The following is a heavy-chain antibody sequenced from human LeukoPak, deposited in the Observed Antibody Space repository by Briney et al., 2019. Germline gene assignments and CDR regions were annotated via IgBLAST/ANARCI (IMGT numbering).Heavy chain of an antibody. CDR3: ARHEYSGSYYGLSWFDP. D-gene: IGHD1-26*01. CDR1: GRSLSSSGYY. Sequence: SETLSLTCTVSGRSLSSSGYYWGWIRQPPGTGLEWIASIYYSGSTYYNPSLKSRVTISVDTSKNPLSLKLSSLTAADTAVYYCARHEYSGSYYGLSWFDPWGQGTLVTVSS. CDR2: IYYSGST. J-gene: IGHJ5*02. V-gene: IGHV4-39*01.